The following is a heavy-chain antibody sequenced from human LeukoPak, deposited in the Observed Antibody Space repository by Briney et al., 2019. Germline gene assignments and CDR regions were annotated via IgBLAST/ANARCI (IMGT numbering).Heavy chain of an antibody. CDR3: ARHPRDDYGGFGLDS. CDR2: LYYNGST. V-gene: IGHV4-39*01. CDR1: GGSIRANSYY. Sequence: PSETLSLTCTVSGGSIRANSYYWAWIRLPPRKGLEWIGTLYYNGSTYLNPSLKSRVTISVDTSRNHFSLSLNSVTAADTATYYCARHPRDDYGGFGLDSWGQGILVSVYS. D-gene: IGHD4-23*01. J-gene: IGHJ4*02.